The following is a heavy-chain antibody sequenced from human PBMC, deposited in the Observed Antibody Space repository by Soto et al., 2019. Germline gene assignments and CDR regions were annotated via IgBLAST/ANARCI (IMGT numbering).Heavy chain of an antibody. CDR2: ISGSGGST. CDR1: GFTFSSYA. CDR3: AKGDRVVVKVCWFDP. J-gene: IGHJ5*02. Sequence: EVQLLESGGGLVQPGGSLRLSCAASGFTFSSYAMSWVRQAPGKGLEWVSAISGSGGSTYYADSVKGPFTISRDNSKNTLYLQMNGLRAEDPAVYYCAKGDRVVVKVCWFDPWGEGTLVTVSS. D-gene: IGHD3-22*01. V-gene: IGHV3-23*01.